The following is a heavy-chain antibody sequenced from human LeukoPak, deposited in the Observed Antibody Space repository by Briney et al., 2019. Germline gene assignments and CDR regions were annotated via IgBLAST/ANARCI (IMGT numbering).Heavy chain of an antibody. J-gene: IGHJ1*01. D-gene: IGHD3-10*01. V-gene: IGHV3-23*01. CDR2: VGPTGVNT. CDR1: GSSFHIHG. CDR3: AKDDGWGRFYH. Sequence: PGGTLRLSCVASGSSFHIHGMNWVRQAPGKGLEWVSGVGPTGVNTYYAGSVKGRFSISRDNSKNVVYLQMNSLRAEDTAIYYCAKDDGWGRFYHWGQGTLVTVSS.